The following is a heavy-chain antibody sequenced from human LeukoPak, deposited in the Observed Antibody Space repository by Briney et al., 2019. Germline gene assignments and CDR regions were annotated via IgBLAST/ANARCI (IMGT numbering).Heavy chain of an antibody. V-gene: IGHV4-34*01. J-gene: IGHJ4*02. CDR1: GGSIRGYW. CDR2: INDAGRT. D-gene: IGHD1-14*01. CDR3: ARHRSRTRALDY. Sequence: SETLSLTCAVYGGSIRGYWWSWIRQPPGKGLEWIGEINDAGRTNYNPSLKSPVTISVDTSKNQFSLNLNSVTAADTAVYYCARHRSRTRALDYWGQGTLVTVSS.